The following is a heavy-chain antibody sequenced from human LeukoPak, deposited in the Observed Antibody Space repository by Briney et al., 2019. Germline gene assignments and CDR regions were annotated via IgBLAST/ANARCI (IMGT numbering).Heavy chain of an antibody. CDR3: ARDNSYYYDSSGSN. D-gene: IGHD3-22*01. Sequence: GGSLRLSCAASGFTFSSYWMSWVRQAPGKGLEWVANIKQDGSEKYYVDSVKGRFIISRDNAKNSLYLQMNSLRAEDTAVYYCARDNSYYYDSSGSNWGQGTLVTVSS. J-gene: IGHJ4*02. V-gene: IGHV3-7*01. CDR1: GFTFSSYW. CDR2: IKQDGSEK.